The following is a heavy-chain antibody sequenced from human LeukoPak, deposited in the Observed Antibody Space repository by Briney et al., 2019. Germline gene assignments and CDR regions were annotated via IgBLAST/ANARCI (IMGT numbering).Heavy chain of an antibody. CDR2: ISAYNGNT. CDR3: ARGPNYYDSSGYF. CDR1: GYTFTGYY. J-gene: IGHJ4*02. Sequence: GASVKVSCKASGYTFTGYYMHGVRQAPGQGLEWMGWISAYNGNTNYAQKLQGRDTMTTDTSTSTAYMELRSLRSDDTAVYYCARGPNYYDSSGYFWGQGTLVTVSS. V-gene: IGHV1-18*04. D-gene: IGHD3-22*01.